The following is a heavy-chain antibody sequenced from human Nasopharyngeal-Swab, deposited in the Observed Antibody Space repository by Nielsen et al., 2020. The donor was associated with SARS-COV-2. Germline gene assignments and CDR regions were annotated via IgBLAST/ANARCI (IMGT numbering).Heavy chain of an antibody. CDR1: GYSFRTYG. D-gene: IGHD3-10*01. CDR2: ISRSSSSI. V-gene: IGHV3-48*02. Sequence: GESLKISCVASGYSFRTYGMNWVRQAPGKGLEWVSYISRSSSSIYYADSVEGRFTISRDNAKNSLYLQMNSLRDEDTAVYYCARDRWPGSYNDLDAFDLRGQGTKVTVSS. CDR3: ARDRWPGSYNDLDAFDL. J-gene: IGHJ3*01.